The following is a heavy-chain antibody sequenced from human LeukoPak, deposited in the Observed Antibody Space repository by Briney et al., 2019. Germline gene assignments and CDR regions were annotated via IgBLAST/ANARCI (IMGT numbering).Heavy chain of an antibody. CDR1: GIIFSSYS. CDR2: THRSGDT. Sequence: GSLRLSCAVSGIIFSSYSMNWVRQPPGKGLEWIGETHRSGDTKYNPSLRGRATISMDNSKNHLSLNLFSVTAADTAMYYCATRDQSRTYMAPPDYWGQGTLVTVSS. D-gene: IGHD5-24*01. V-gene: IGHV4-4*02. J-gene: IGHJ4*02. CDR3: ATRDQSRTYMAPPDY.